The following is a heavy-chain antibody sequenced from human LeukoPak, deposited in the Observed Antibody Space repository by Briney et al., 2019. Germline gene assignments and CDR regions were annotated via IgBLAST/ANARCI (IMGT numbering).Heavy chain of an antibody. V-gene: IGHV3-11*01. CDR2: IRSSGSAI. CDR1: GFTFSDYY. CDR3: ARDQYDTWSRRGNFDS. J-gene: IGHJ4*02. Sequence: PGGSLRLSCAASGFTFSDYYMSWIRQAPGKGLEWVSYIRSSGSAIYYADSVKGRFTISRDNAKNSLYLQMNSLRAEDTAVYYCARDQYDTWSRRGNFDSWGQGTLVIVSS. D-gene: IGHD3/OR15-3a*01.